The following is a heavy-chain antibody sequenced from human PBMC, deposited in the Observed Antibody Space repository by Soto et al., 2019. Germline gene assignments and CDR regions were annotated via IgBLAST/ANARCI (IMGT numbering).Heavy chain of an antibody. Sequence: AEVSCKASGETFDSYGISWVRQEPGQGLEWMGWISAYNGNTNYAQKLQGRVTMTTDTSTSTAYMELRSLRSDDTAVYYCARLMYCSGGSCYSHYYGMDVWGQGTTVTVSS. CDR1: GETFDSYG. D-gene: IGHD2-15*01. J-gene: IGHJ6*02. V-gene: IGHV1-18*01. CDR2: ISAYNGNT. CDR3: ARLMYCSGGSCYSHYYGMDV.